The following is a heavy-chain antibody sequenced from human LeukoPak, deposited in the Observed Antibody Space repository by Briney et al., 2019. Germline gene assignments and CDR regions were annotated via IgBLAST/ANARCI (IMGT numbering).Heavy chain of an antibody. D-gene: IGHD4-11*01. V-gene: IGHV1-2*02. Sequence: GASVEVSCKASGYSFTGYYMHWVRQAPGQGLEWMGWINPNSGGTNYAQKFQGRVTMTRDTSISTAYMELSRLRSDDTAVYYCARDLEDNYSNYGYWGQGTLVTVSS. CDR2: INPNSGGT. J-gene: IGHJ4*02. CDR1: GYSFTGYY. CDR3: ARDLEDNYSNYGY.